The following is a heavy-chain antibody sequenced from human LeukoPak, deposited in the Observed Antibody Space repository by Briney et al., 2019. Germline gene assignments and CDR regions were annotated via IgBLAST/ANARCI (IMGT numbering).Heavy chain of an antibody. CDR3: ARGKYSSSWYGYGVGAFDI. D-gene: IGHD6-13*01. J-gene: IGHJ3*02. V-gene: IGHV4-61*02. CDR2: IYTSGST. Sequence: SQTLSLTCTVSGGSISSGSYYWSWIRQPAGKGLEWIGRIYTSGSTNYNPSLKSRVTISVDTSKNQFSLKLSSVTAADTAVYYCARGKYSSSWYGYGVGAFDIWGQGTMVTVSS. CDR1: GGSISSGSYY.